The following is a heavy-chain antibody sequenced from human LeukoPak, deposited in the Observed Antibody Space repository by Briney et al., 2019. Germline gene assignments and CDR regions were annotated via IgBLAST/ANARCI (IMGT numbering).Heavy chain of an antibody. CDR2: IGGAT. V-gene: IGHV3-64D*09. Sequence: GGSLRLSCSASGFTLSSYSMHWVRQAPGKGLEYVSTIGGATYYADSVKGRCTISRDNAKNTLYLQMSSLRAEDTAVYYCIKDRTGTYSFDYWGQGTLVTVSS. J-gene: IGHJ4*02. CDR1: GFTLSSYS. D-gene: IGHD7-27*01. CDR3: IKDRTGTYSFDY.